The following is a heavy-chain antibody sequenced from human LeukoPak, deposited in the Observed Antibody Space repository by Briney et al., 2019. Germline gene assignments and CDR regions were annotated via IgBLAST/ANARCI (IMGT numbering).Heavy chain of an antibody. D-gene: IGHD2-2*03. J-gene: IGHJ6*03. CDR2: ISGSGGST. V-gene: IGHV3-23*01. CDR1: GFTFSSYA. Sequence: GGSLRLSCAASGFTFSSYAMSWVRQAPGKGLEWVSAISGSGGSTYYADSVKGRFTISRDNSKNTLSLQMNSLRAEDTAVYYCAKSLDLGYYYYYMDVWGKGTTVTVSS. CDR3: AKSLDLGYYYYYMDV.